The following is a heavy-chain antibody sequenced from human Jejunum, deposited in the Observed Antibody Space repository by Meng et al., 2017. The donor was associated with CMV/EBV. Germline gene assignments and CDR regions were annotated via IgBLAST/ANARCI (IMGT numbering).Heavy chain of an antibody. CDR3: ARQDYFGSGTYHHWFDP. CDR2: ILPSNSDT. D-gene: IGHD3-10*01. Sequence: FNTCWFGGVRRLPGKGLEWMGIILPSNSDTRYSPSFEGQVTMSADKSSSTAYLEWSSLQASDSGMYYCARQDYFGSGTYHHWFDPWGPGTLVTVSS. CDR1: FNTCW. V-gene: IGHV5-51*01. J-gene: IGHJ5*02.